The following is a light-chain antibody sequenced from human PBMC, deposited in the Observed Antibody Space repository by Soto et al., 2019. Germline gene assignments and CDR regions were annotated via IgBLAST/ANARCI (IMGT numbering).Light chain of an antibody. CDR2: DAS. Sequence: EIVLTQSPATLSLSPGESATLSCRASQSIGSHLAWYQQKPGQGPRLFIYDASNRATGIPARFSASGSGTDFTVTITSLEPEDFAVYYCQQRHNWPRTFGQGTKVEIK. J-gene: IGKJ1*01. V-gene: IGKV3-11*01. CDR3: QQRHNWPRT. CDR1: QSIGSH.